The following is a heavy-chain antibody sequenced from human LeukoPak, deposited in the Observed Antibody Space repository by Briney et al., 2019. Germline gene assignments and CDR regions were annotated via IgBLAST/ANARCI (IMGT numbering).Heavy chain of an antibody. CDR3: ATDYYYDSSGSYYTVDY. D-gene: IGHD3-22*01. CDR2: FDPEDGET. J-gene: IGHJ4*02. CDR1: GYTLTELS. V-gene: IGHV1-24*01. Sequence: PVASVKVSCKVSGYTLTELSMHWVRQAPGKGREWMGGFDPEDGETFYAQKFQGRVTMTEDTSTDTAYMELSRLRSEDTAVYYCATDYYYDSSGSYYTVDYWGQGTLVTVSS.